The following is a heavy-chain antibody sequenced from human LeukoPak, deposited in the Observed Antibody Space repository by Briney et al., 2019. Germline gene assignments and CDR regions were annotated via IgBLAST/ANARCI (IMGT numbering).Heavy chain of an antibody. J-gene: IGHJ4*02. CDR3: TTDVSDPVVVITSY. Sequence: GGSLRLSCAASGFTFSSYSMNWVRQAPGKGLEWVGRIKSKTDGGTTDYAAPVKGRFTISRDDSKNTLYLQMNSLKTEDTAVYYCTTDVSDPVVVITSYWGQGTLVTVSS. V-gene: IGHV3-15*01. CDR2: IKSKTDGGTT. D-gene: IGHD3-22*01. CDR1: GFTFSSYS.